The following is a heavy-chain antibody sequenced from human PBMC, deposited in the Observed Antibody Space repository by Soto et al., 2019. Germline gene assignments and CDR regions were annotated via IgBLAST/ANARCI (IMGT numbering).Heavy chain of an antibody. CDR1: AFTFSNYG. D-gene: IGHD2-2*01. CDR2: ISGRGGSS. V-gene: IGHV3-23*01. Sequence: GGSLRLSCAASAFTFSNYGMLWVRQAPGKGLEWVSRISGRGGSSWYADAVKGRFTISRDNFNNKMFLQMNSLRAEDTAVYYCAKDRYCSSTSCYACLDYRGQGTLVTVSS. CDR3: AKDRYCSSTSCYACLDY. J-gene: IGHJ4*02.